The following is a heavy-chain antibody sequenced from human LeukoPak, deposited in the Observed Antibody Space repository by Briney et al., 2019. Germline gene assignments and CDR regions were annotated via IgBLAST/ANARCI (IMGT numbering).Heavy chain of an antibody. Sequence: PGGSLRLSCAASGFTFSSYSMNWVRQAPGKGLEWVSSISSSSRYIYYADSVKGRFTISRDSAKNSLYLQMNSLRAEDTAVYYCARALIAAAGGDWFDPWGQGTLVTVSS. CDR1: GFTFSSYS. J-gene: IGHJ5*02. D-gene: IGHD6-13*01. V-gene: IGHV3-21*01. CDR3: ARALIAAAGGDWFDP. CDR2: ISSSSRYI.